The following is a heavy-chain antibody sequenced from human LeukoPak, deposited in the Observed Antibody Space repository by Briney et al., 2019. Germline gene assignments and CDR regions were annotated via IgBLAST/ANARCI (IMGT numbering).Heavy chain of an antibody. CDR3: ARVDSSNWYEYRGYFDY. V-gene: IGHV4-38-2*02. Sequence: SETLSLTCTVSGYSISSGYYWGWIRQPPGKGLEWIGSIYHSGSPYYNPSLKSRVTISVDTSKNQFSLKLSSVTAADTAVYYCARVDSSNWYEYRGYFDYWGQGTLVTVSS. CDR2: IYHSGSP. J-gene: IGHJ4*02. CDR1: GYSISSGYY. D-gene: IGHD6-13*01.